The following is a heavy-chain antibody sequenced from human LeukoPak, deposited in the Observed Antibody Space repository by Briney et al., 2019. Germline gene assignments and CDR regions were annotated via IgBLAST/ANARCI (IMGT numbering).Heavy chain of an antibody. CDR2: IKQEGSEK. Sequence: PGGSLRLSCAASGFTFSSYWMSWVRQAPGKGLEWVANIKQEGSEKYYVDSVKGRFTISRDNAKNSLYLQMNSLRAEDTAVYYCARVYGRYCSSTSCYGDYYYYMDVWGKGTTVTVSS. D-gene: IGHD2-2*01. CDR3: ARVYGRYCSSTSCYGDYYYYMDV. V-gene: IGHV3-7*01. J-gene: IGHJ6*03. CDR1: GFTFSSYW.